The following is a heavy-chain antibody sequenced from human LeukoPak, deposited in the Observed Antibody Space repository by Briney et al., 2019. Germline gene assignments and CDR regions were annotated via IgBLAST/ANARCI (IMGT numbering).Heavy chain of an antibody. D-gene: IGHD1-26*01. CDR3: ARFLDFYSGSYLDY. J-gene: IGHJ4*02. CDR2: ISSSSSTI. V-gene: IGHV3-48*04. CDR1: GFTFSSYS. Sequence: GGSLRLSCAASGFTFSSYSMNWVRQAPGKGLEWVSYISSSSSTIYYADSVKGRFTISRDNAKNSLYLQMNSLRAEDTAVYYCARFLDFYSGSYLDYWGQGTLVTVSS.